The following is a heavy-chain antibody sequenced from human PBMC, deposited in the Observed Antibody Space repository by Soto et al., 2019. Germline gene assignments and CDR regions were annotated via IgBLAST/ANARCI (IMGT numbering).Heavy chain of an antibody. CDR2: MYYNGNI. CDR3: ASGGNWFDP. J-gene: IGHJ5*02. D-gene: IGHD3-16*01. Sequence: SETLSLTCNVSVGSISNYYWTWFRQSPEKGLEWIGYMYYNGNINYNPSLKSRVTISIDTSKNQFSLTLKSVTAADTAVYYCASGGNWFDPWGQGVLVTVSS. CDR1: VGSISNYY. V-gene: IGHV4-59*01.